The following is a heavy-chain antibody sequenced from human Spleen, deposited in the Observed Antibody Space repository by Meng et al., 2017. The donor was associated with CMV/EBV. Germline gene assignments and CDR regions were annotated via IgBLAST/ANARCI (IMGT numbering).Heavy chain of an antibody. CDR2: INPSGGST. V-gene: IGHV1-46*01. CDR3: ARDAPGDTAMVTWAFDY. CDR1: GYTFTSYY. D-gene: IGHD5-18*01. Sequence: ASVKVSCKASGYTFTSYYMYWVRQAPGQGLEWMGIINPSGGSTSYAQKFQGRVTMTRDTSTSTVYMELSSLRSEDTAVYYCARDAPGDTAMVTWAFDYWGQGTLVTVSS. J-gene: IGHJ4*02.